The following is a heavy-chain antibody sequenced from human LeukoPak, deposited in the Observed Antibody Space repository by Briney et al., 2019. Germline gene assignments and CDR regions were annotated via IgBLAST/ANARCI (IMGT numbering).Heavy chain of an antibody. J-gene: IGHJ3*02. Sequence: ASVKVSCKASGGTFSSYAISWVRQAPGQGLEWMGWINPNSGGTNYAQKFQGRVTMTRDTSISTAYMELSRLRSDDTAVYYCARELLGDSSGYSDAFDIWGQGTMVTVSS. CDR3: ARELLGDSSGYSDAFDI. CDR2: INPNSGGT. V-gene: IGHV1-2*02. CDR1: GGTFSSYA. D-gene: IGHD3-22*01.